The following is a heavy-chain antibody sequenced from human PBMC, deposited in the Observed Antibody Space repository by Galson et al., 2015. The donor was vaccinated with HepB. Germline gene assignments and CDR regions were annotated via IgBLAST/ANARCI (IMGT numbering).Heavy chain of an antibody. CDR2: ITSDSSTI. CDR1: AFTFNMYN. J-gene: IGHJ4*02. Sequence: SLRLSCAASAFTFNMYNMIWVRQAPGGGLECVSYITSDSSTIHYADSVKGRFSISRDNAKNLLYLQMNSLRAEDSAVYYCARVVPGVSGGDYWGQGTLVTVSS. D-gene: IGHD3-10*01. CDR3: ARVVPGVSGGDY. V-gene: IGHV3-48*01.